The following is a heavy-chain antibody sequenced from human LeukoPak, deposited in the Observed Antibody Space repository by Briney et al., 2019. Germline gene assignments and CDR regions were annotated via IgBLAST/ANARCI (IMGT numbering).Heavy chain of an antibody. D-gene: IGHD6-13*01. CDR3: ARGAVRIAAAERGNLFDP. Sequence: SVNVSCTASGYTFTGYYMRWVRQAPGQGVEWMGWINPNSGGTNYAQKFQGRVTMTRDTSISTAYMELGRLRSGDTAVYYCARGAVRIAAAERGNLFDPWGQGTLVTVSS. CDR2: INPNSGGT. J-gene: IGHJ5*02. V-gene: IGHV1-2*02. CDR1: GYTFTGYY.